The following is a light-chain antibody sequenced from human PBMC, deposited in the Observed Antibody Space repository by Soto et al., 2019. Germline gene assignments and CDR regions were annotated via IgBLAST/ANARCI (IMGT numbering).Light chain of an antibody. CDR1: QSVRDNY. J-gene: IGKJ1*01. CDR2: DTS. Sequence: EIVLTQSPGTLSLSPGERGTLSCRASQSVRDNYFAWYQQKPGQAPSLLIYDTSRRATGVPDRFTGRGSGTDFALTISRVEAEDFAMYFCQQYGDSPGTFGQGTKVEIK. V-gene: IGKV3-20*01. CDR3: QQYGDSPGT.